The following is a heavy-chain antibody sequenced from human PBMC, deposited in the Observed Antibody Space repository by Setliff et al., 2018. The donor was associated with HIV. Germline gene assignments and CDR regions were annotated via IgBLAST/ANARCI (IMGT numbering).Heavy chain of an antibody. V-gene: IGHV3-23*01. D-gene: IGHD3-16*01. J-gene: IGHJ3*02. CDR1: KFTFRTYT. CDR3: ARFYVVYDAFDT. CDR2: ISGSGGKT. Sequence: PVGSLRLSCAASKFTFRTYTMSWVRQAPGKGLEWVSGISGSGGKTYYVDSVKGRFTISRDNSKNTLYLQMHSLRDEDTAIYYCARFYVVYDAFDTWGQGTMVTVSS.